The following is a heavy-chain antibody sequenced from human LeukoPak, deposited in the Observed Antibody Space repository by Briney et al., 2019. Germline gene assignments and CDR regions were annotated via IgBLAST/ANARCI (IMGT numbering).Heavy chain of an antibody. CDR1: GFTFSSYS. CDR3: AREMYYYDRVGDAFDI. J-gene: IGHJ3*02. V-gene: IGHV3-21*01. CDR2: ISSSSSYI. D-gene: IGHD3-22*01. Sequence: GGSLRLSCAASGFTFSSYSMNWVRQAPGKGLEWVSSISSSSSYIYYADSVKGRFTISRDNAKNSLYLQMNSLRAEDTAVYYCAREMYYYDRVGDAFDIWGQGTMVTVSS.